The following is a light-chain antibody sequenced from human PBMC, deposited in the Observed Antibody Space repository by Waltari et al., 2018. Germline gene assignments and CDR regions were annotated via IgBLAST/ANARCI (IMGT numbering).Light chain of an antibody. CDR1: QSITSY. J-gene: IGKJ4*01. CDR2: AAS. Sequence: DIQMTQSPSSLSASVGDTVPITCRASQSITSYLNWYQQKPGKAPKLLIYAASTLQSGVPSRFSGSGSGTDFTLTISSLQPEDFAVYSCQQYNNWRSTFGGGTKVEIK. V-gene: IGKV1-39*01. CDR3: QQYNNWRST.